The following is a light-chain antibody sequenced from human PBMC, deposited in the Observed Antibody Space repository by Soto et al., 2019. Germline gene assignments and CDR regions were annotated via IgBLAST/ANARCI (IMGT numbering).Light chain of an antibody. CDR1: SSDVGAYNY. Sequence: QSALTQPPSASGSVGQSVTISCTGTSSDVGAYNYVSWYQQHRGKAPKLMIYEVSKRPSGVPDRFSGSKSGYTASLTVSGLQAEDEADYYCSSHAGNNNYVFGTGTKLTVL. J-gene: IGLJ1*01. CDR2: EVS. V-gene: IGLV2-8*01. CDR3: SSHAGNNNYV.